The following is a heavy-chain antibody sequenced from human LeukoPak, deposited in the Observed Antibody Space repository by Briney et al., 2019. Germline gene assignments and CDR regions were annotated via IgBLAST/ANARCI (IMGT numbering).Heavy chain of an antibody. CDR2: INHSGST. CDR3: ARGRSSSWYVDY. V-gene: IGHV4-34*01. D-gene: IGHD6-13*01. Sequence: SETLSLTCAVYGGSFSGYYWSWIRQPPGKGLEWIGEINHSGSTNYDPSLKSRVTISVDTSKNQFSLKLSSVTAADTAVYYCARGRSSSWYVDYWGQGTLVTVSS. J-gene: IGHJ4*02. CDR1: GGSFSGYY.